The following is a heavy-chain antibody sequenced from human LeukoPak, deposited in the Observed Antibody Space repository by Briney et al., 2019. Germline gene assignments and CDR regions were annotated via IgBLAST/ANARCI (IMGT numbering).Heavy chain of an antibody. CDR2: ISYDGNNK. CDR1: GLAFSNYA. Sequence: GRSLRLSCAASGLAFSNYALHWVRQAPGKGLEWVAVISYDGNNKYYADPVKGRFTISRDNSEKTLYLQMNSLRAEDTAVYYSAKDAYNEEDWYFDLWGRGILVTVSS. D-gene: IGHD5-24*01. V-gene: IGHV3-30-3*01. J-gene: IGHJ2*01. CDR3: AKDAYNEEDWYFDL.